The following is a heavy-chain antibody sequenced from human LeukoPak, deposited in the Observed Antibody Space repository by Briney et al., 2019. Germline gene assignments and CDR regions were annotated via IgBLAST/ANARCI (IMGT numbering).Heavy chain of an antibody. CDR3: ARAREEDIVVVVAAISDY. V-gene: IGHV1-2*02. Sequence: GASVKVSCKASGYTFTGYYMHWVREAPGQGLEWMGWINPNRGGTNYAQKFQGRVTMTRDTSISTAYMELSRLRSDDTAVYYCARAREEDIVVVVAAISDYWGQGTLVTVSS. D-gene: IGHD2-15*01. J-gene: IGHJ4*02. CDR2: INPNRGGT. CDR1: GYTFTGYY.